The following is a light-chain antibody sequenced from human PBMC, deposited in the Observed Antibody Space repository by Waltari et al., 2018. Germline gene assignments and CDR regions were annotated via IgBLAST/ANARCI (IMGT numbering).Light chain of an antibody. CDR2: KDS. CDR1: VLAKTS. CDR3: YCAADSNVRV. J-gene: IGLJ2*01. Sequence: SYELTQPSSVSVSPGQTARLPCSGDVLAKTSVRWFQQKPGQAPVLVIYKDSERPSGIPDRISGSTSGTTVTLTISGAQVEDEADYYCYCAADSNVRVFGGGTRLTVL. V-gene: IGLV3-27*01.